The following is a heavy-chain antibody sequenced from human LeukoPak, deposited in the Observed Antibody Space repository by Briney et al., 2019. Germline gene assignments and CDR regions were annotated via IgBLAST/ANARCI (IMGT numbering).Heavy chain of an antibody. D-gene: IGHD3-9*01. Sequence: GASVKVSCKASGYTFTSYGISWVRQAPGQGLEWMGWISAYNGNTNYAQKLQGRVTMTTDTSTSTAYMELRSLRSDDTAVYYCAGQSPPLPRILRYFDWRGYYFDYWGQGTLVTVSS. J-gene: IGHJ4*02. CDR2: ISAYNGNT. CDR3: AGQSPPLPRILRYFDWRGYYFDY. V-gene: IGHV1-18*01. CDR1: GYTFTSYG.